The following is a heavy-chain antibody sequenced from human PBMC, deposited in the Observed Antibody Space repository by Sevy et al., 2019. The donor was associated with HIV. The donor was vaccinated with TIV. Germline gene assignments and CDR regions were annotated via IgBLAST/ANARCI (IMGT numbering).Heavy chain of an antibody. V-gene: IGHV3-23*01. Sequence: GGSLRLSCAASGFTFSTYAMSWVRQAPGKGLEWVSAISGSGGSTYYADSMEGRFIISRDKSKNTLYLKMNSLRAEDTAVYYCAKGDSTFYGLDVWGQGTTVTVSS. J-gene: IGHJ6*02. CDR3: AKGDSTFYGLDV. CDR2: ISGSGGST. CDR1: GFTFSTYA. D-gene: IGHD6-13*01.